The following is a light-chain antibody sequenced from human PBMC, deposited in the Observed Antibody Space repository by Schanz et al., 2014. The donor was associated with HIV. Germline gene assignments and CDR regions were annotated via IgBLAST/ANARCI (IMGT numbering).Light chain of an antibody. Sequence: QSALTQPASVSGSPGQSITISCTGTSSDVRADNPLSWYQQHPSRAPRLLVYDVTYWPSGVSNRFSGSKSGNTASLTISGLQPEDEADYYCNSYSHSNTYVFGSGTKLTVL. V-gene: IGLV2-14*03. J-gene: IGLJ1*01. CDR1: SSDVRADNP. CDR2: DVT. CDR3: NSYSHSNTYV.